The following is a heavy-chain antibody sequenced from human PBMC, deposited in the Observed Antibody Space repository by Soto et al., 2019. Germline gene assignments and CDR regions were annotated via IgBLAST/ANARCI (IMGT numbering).Heavy chain of an antibody. V-gene: IGHV4-59*01. CDR2: IYDSGST. D-gene: IGHD3-16*01. Sequence: SETLSLTCTVSGGSISNYYWSWVRQPPGKGLEWIGYIYDSGSTNYNPSLKSRVTISVDTSKNQFSLKLSSVTAADTAVYYCATALGASPLDSWGQETVLTVAS. CDR3: ATALGASPLDS. CDR1: GGSISNYY. J-gene: IGHJ4*02.